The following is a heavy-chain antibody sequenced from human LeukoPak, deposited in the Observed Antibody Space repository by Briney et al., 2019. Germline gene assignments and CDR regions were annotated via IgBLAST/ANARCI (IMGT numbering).Heavy chain of an antibody. CDR3: AIPPGYCGNDCSFDH. CDR1: GYSFSNYW. Sequence: GESLQISCEGSGYSFSNYWIGWVRQMPGKGLEWMGIIYPGDYETRYSPSFQGLVTISVDKSISTAYLQWSSLKASDTAMYYCAIPPGYCGNDCSFDHWGQGTLVTVSS. D-gene: IGHD2-21*02. V-gene: IGHV5-51*01. J-gene: IGHJ4*02. CDR2: IYPGDYET.